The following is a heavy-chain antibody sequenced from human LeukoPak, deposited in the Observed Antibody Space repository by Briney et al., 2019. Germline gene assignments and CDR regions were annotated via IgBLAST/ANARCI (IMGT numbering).Heavy chain of an antibody. CDR3: ARSTPVTYYFDY. CDR2: IYTSGST. V-gene: IGHV4-61*02. Sequence: SETLSLTCTVSGGSISSGSYYWSWIRQPAGKGLEWIGRIYTSGSTNYNPSLKSRVTISVDTSKNQFSLKLSSVTAADTAVYYCARSTPVTYYFDYWGQGALVTVSS. D-gene: IGHD2-2*01. J-gene: IGHJ4*02. CDR1: GGSISSGSYY.